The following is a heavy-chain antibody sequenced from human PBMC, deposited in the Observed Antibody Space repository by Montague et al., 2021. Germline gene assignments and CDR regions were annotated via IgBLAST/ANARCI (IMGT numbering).Heavy chain of an antibody. Sequence: SKTLSLTCTVYGGSFSGYYWSWICQSPGKGLEWIGEINHSGSANYNPSLKSRVTISVDTSKNQFSLKLSSVTAADTAVYYCARRGVVTGWFDPWGQGTLVIVSS. CDR2: INHSGSA. D-gene: IGHD2-21*02. J-gene: IGHJ5*02. V-gene: IGHV4-34*01. CDR1: GGSFSGYY. CDR3: ARRGVVTGWFDP.